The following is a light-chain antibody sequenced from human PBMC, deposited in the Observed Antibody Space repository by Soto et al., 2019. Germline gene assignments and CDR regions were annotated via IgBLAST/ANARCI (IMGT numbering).Light chain of an antibody. V-gene: IGKV1-17*01. J-gene: IGKJ2*01. CDR2: ATS. CDR3: LHHNTYPYT. CDR1: QDIRF. Sequence: DIQMTQSPFSLSASVGDRVTITCRASQDIRFLDWFHQKPGEAPKRLIYATSHLEGAVPSRFSGSGYGTEFTLTASSLQPGEFAAYVCLHHNTYPYTFGQGTKVYIK.